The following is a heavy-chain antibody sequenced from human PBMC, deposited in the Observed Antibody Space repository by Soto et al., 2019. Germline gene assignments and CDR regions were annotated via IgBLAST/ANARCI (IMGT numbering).Heavy chain of an antibody. CDR2: IYYSGST. CDR3: ARGGGPTTTTLTTYDY. Sequence: SETLSLTCTVSGGSMSFYYWSWIRQPPGKGLEWIGYIYYSGSTNYNPSLRSRVTILVDMSKNQFSLKMSSVTAADTAVYYCARGGGPTTTTLTTYDYWGQGALVTVSS. V-gene: IGHV4-59*01. D-gene: IGHD4-17*01. J-gene: IGHJ4*02. CDR1: GGSMSFYY.